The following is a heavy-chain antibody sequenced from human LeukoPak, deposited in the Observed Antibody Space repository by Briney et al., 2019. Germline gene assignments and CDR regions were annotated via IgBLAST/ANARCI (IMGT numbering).Heavy chain of an antibody. Sequence: ASVKVSSKASGGIFISYAISWVRQAPGQGLEWTGGIIPLFATSNYAQKFQGRVTITADESTSTAYMELSSLRSEDTAVYYCARDLGPYYGSGSSLFDPWGQGTLVTVSS. J-gene: IGHJ5*02. CDR1: GGIFISYA. V-gene: IGHV1-69*13. CDR2: IIPLFATS. CDR3: ARDLGPYYGSGSSLFDP. D-gene: IGHD3-10*01.